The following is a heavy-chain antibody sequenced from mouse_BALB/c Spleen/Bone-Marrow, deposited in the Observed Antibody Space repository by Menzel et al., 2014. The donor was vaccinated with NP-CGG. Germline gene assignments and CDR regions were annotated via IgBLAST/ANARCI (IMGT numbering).Heavy chain of an antibody. CDR1: GFNIKDTS. D-gene: IGHD2-10*01. CDR2: IDPANGNT. CDR3: ASSAYS. Sequence: VQLQQPGAELVKPGASVKLSCTASGFNIKDTSMHWVKQRPEQGLEWIGRIDPANGNTKYDPKFQGKATIAADTSSNTAYLQLSSLTSEDTAVYYCASSAYSWGQGTLVTVSA. J-gene: IGHJ3*01. V-gene: IGHV14-3*02.